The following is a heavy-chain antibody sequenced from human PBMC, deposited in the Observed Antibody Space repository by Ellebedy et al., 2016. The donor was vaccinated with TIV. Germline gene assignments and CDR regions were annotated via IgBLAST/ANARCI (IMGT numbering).Heavy chain of an antibody. Sequence: GGSLRLSCTASGFAFNTSAMHWVRQAPGKGLEWVAIMWSIGANRYYTDSVKGRFTISRDDAKKTLFLQMDSLRADDTAVYYCAGDPPASGYALDVWGQGTTVTVSS. D-gene: IGHD3-10*01. CDR2: MWSIGANR. V-gene: IGHV3-33*01. CDR1: GFAFNTSA. J-gene: IGHJ6*02. CDR3: AGDPPASGYALDV.